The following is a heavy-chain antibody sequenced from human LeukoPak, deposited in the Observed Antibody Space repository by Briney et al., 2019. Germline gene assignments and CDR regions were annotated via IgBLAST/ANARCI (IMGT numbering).Heavy chain of an antibody. V-gene: IGHV3-7*03. J-gene: IGHJ5*02. CDR2: IKQDGSEK. CDR3: ARSYSGYDPNWFDP. CDR1: GFTFSSYW. D-gene: IGHD5-12*01. Sequence: GGSLRLSCAASGFTFSSYWMSWVRQAPGKGLEWVANIKQDGSEKYYVDSEKGRFTISRDNAKNSLYLQMNSLRAEDTAVYYCARSYSGYDPNWFDPWGQGTLVTVSS.